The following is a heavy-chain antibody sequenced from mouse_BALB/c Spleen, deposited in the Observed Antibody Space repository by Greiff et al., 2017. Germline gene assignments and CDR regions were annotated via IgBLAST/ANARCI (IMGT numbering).Heavy chain of an antibody. CDR1: GFNIKDTY. J-gene: IGHJ4*01. CDR3: ASPQLGEAMDD. CDR2: IDPANGNT. Sequence: VQLQQSGAELVKPGASVKLSCTASGFNIKDTYMHWVKQRPEQGLEWIGRIDPANGNTKYDPKFQGKATITADTSSNTAYLQLSSLTSEDTAVYYCASPQLGEAMDDWGQGTSVTVSS. D-gene: IGHD4-1*02. V-gene: IGHV14-3*02.